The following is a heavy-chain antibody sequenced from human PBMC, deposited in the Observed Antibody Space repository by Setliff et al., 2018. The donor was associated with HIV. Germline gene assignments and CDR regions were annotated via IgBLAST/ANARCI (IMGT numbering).Heavy chain of an antibody. V-gene: IGHV4-4*02. CDR2: IYHSGSA. D-gene: IGHD6-13*01. J-gene: IGHJ5*02. CDR3: ARILVAAAGTGFDP. Sequence: PSETLSLTCAVSGGSISSSNWWSWVRQPPGKGLEWIGEIYHSGSANYNPSLKSRVIISIDKSKNKFSLKVSSVTAADTAVYYCARILVAAAGTGFDPWGQGIPVTVSS. CDR1: GGSISSSNW.